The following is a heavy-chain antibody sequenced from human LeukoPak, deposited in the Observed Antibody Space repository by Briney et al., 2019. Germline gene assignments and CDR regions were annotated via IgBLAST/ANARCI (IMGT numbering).Heavy chain of an antibody. Sequence: SETLSLTCTVSGGSISSYYWSWLRQPPGKGLEWIGYIYYSGSTNYNPSLKSRVTISVDTSKNPFSLNLRSVTAAHTAVYFCPARRQLARFEYCGQGALATVSS. CDR1: GGSISSYY. J-gene: IGHJ4*02. CDR2: IYYSGST. D-gene: IGHD6-6*01. CDR3: PARRQLARFEY. V-gene: IGHV4-59*01.